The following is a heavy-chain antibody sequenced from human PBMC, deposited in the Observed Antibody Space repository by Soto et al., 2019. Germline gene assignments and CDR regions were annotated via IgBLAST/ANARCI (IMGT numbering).Heavy chain of an antibody. Sequence: QVQLVQSGAEVKKPGASVKVSCKASGYTFTSYGISWVRQAPGQGLEWMGWISAYNGNTNYAQKLQGRVTMTTDTSTRTAYMELRSVRSDATAVYYCARDRKVVYDAFDIWGQGTMVTVSS. D-gene: IGHD3-22*01. CDR2: ISAYNGNT. CDR3: ARDRKVVYDAFDI. V-gene: IGHV1-18*01. J-gene: IGHJ3*02. CDR1: GYTFTSYG.